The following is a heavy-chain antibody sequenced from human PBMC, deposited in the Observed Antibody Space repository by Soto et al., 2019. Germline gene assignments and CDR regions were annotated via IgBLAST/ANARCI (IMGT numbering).Heavy chain of an antibody. CDR1: GGSISSGGYF. Sequence: SETLSLTCTVSGGSISSGGYFWSWIRQHPGKGLEWIGYIYYSGSTYYNPSLKSRVTISVDTSKNQFSLKLSSVTAADTAVYYCARGKAYYYDSSGYYDDDAFDIWGQGTIVTVSS. D-gene: IGHD3-22*01. CDR3: ARGKAYYYDSSGYYDDDAFDI. CDR2: IYYSGST. V-gene: IGHV4-31*03. J-gene: IGHJ3*02.